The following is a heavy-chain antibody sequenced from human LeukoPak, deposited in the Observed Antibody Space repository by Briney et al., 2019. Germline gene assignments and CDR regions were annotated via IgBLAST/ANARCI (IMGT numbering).Heavy chain of an antibody. CDR1: GYSFTSYW. CDR2: IYPGESDT. CDR3: AILRLGFLWNPSDY. D-gene: IGHD1-1*01. J-gene: IGHJ4*02. V-gene: IGHV5-51*01. Sequence: GGSLRLSCKGSGYSFTSYWIGWVRQMPGKGLEGMGLIYPGESDTRYSRSFQDPLTLSAHKSIRTAYEQWSSLEDSHTAMYYGAILRLGFLWNPSDYWGQGTLVTVSS.